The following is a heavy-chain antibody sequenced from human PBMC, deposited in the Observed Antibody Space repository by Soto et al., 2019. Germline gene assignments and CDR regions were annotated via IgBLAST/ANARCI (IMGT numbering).Heavy chain of an antibody. V-gene: IGHV3-11*01. CDR1: GFTFSDYY. J-gene: IGHJ4*02. D-gene: IGHD3-10*01. CDR2: ISSSGSTI. Sequence: GSLRLSCAASGFTFSDYYMSWIRQAPGKGLEWVSYISSSGSTIYYADSVKGRFTISRDNAKNSLYLQMNSLRAEDTAVYYCARESSYYGSGSYYPITYCDYWGQGTLVTVSS. CDR3: ARESSYYGSGSYYPITYCDY.